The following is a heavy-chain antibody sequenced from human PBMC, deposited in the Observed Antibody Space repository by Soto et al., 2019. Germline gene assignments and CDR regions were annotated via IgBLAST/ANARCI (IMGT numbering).Heavy chain of an antibody. Sequence: QVQLVESGGGVVQPGRSLRLSCAASGFIFSSYGMHWVRQAPGKGLEWVAVISYEGSHTYYADSVKGRFTITRDNSKNTLYLQMHSLRPEDTAVYYCAKDVHCGGGSCSWSEGFDYWGQGTLLTVSS. CDR2: ISYEGSHT. J-gene: IGHJ4*02. D-gene: IGHD2-15*01. V-gene: IGHV3-30*18. CDR1: GFIFSSYG. CDR3: AKDVHCGGGSCSWSEGFDY.